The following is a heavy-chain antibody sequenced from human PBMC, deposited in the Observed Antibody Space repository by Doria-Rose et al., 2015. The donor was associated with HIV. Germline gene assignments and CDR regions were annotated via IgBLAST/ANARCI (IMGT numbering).Heavy chain of an antibody. CDR3: ARGQQFLNY. Sequence: GLLKPSETLSLTCAVYGGSFSGYYCSWIRQPPGKGLEWIGEISHSGSTNYNPSLKSRVTMSLDTSKSQFSLKLNSVTAADTAVYYCARGQQFLNYWGQGTLVTVSS. J-gene: IGHJ4*02. D-gene: IGHD3-3*01. CDR1: GGSFSGYY. V-gene: IGHV4-34*01. CDR2: ISHSGST.